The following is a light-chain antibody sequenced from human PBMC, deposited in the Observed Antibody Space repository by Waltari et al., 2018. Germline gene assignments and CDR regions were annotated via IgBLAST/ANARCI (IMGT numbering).Light chain of an antibody. Sequence: DIQLTQSPSFLSASVGDRVTITCRASQGINSFLAWYQQNTGKAPKLLIYAASTLQSGVPSRFSGSGSGTEFTLTISSLQPEDFAAYSCQQLSTYPWTFGQGTRLEIK. CDR1: QGINSF. V-gene: IGKV1-9*01. CDR2: AAS. CDR3: QQLSTYPWT. J-gene: IGKJ2*02.